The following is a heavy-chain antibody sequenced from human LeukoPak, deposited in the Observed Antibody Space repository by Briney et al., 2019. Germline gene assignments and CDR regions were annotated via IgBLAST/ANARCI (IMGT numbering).Heavy chain of an antibody. J-gene: IGHJ4*02. CDR2: IYYSRST. V-gene: IGHV4-30-4*08. CDR1: GVTSSSVDYY. CDR3: ARSNIVGATSPFDY. Sequence: PSQKLSRTCTGSGVTSSSVDYYWSSLRQPPGKVLEWNGYIYYSRSTYYNPSLKSRFTISVDTSKNQCSLKLSSVTAADTAVYYCARSNIVGATSPFDYWGQGTLVTVSS. D-gene: IGHD1-26*01.